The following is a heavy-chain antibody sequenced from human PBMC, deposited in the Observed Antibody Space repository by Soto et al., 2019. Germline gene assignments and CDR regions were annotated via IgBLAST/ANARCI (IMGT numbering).Heavy chain of an antibody. CDR2: ISGSGGST. Sequence: GGSLRLSCAASGFTFSSYAMSWVRQAPGKGLEWVSAISGSGGSTYYADSVKGRFTISRDNSKNTLYLQMNSLRAEDTAVYYCAKDMAVVPAAMAFDYWGQGTLVTVSS. CDR1: GFTFSSYA. D-gene: IGHD2-2*01. CDR3: AKDMAVVPAAMAFDY. J-gene: IGHJ4*02. V-gene: IGHV3-23*01.